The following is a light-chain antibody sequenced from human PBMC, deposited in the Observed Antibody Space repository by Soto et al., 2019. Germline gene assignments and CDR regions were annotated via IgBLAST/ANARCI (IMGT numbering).Light chain of an antibody. J-gene: IGKJ1*01. Sequence: IGLTKSQATLSLSPGERATLSCRASQSVSSYLAWYQQKPGQAPRLLIYDASNRATGIPARFSGSGSGTDFTLTISSLEPEDFAVYYCQQHSHWPPWTFGQGTKVDIK. CDR2: DAS. CDR1: QSVSSY. V-gene: IGKV3-11*01. CDR3: QQHSHWPPWT.